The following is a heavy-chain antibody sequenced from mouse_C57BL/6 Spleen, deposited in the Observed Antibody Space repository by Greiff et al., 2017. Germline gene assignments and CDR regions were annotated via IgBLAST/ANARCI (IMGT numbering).Heavy chain of an antibody. CDR2: IYPGDGDT. J-gene: IGHJ4*01. Sequence: QVQLQQSGPELVKPGASVKISCKASGYAFSSSWMNWVKQRPGKGLEWIGRIYPGDGDTNYNGKFKGKATLTADKSSSTAYMQLSSLTSEDSAVYVCAREGGTVGARDYWGQGTSVTVSS. CDR1: GYAFSSSW. V-gene: IGHV1-82*01. CDR3: AREGGTVGARDY. D-gene: IGHD1-1*01.